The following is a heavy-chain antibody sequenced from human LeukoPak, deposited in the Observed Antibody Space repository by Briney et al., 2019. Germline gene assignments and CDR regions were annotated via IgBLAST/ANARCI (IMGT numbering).Heavy chain of an antibody. V-gene: IGHV4-4*07. CDR1: GGSFSGYY. CDR3: ARESIVATTDYFDY. CDR2: IYTSEST. D-gene: IGHD5-12*01. Sequence: SETLSLTCAVYGGSFSGYYWSWIRQPAGKGLEWIGRIYTSESTNYNPSLKSRVTMSVDTSKNQFSLKLTSVTAADTAVYYCARESIVATTDYFDYWGQGTLVTVSS. J-gene: IGHJ4*02.